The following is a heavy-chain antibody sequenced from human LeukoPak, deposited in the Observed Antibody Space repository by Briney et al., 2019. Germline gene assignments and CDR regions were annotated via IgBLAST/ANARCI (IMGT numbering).Heavy chain of an antibody. D-gene: IGHD3-22*01. CDR3: ARDRPYYCDSSGYYPNPVDY. CDR1: GFTFSSYS. V-gene: IGHV3-48*01. CDR2: ISSSSSTI. Sequence: GGSLRLSCAASGFTFSSYSMNWVRQAPGKGLEWVSYISSSSSTIYYADSVKGRFTISRDNAKNSLYLQMNSLRAEDTAVYYCARDRPYYCDSSGYYPNPVDYWGQGTLVTVSS. J-gene: IGHJ4*02.